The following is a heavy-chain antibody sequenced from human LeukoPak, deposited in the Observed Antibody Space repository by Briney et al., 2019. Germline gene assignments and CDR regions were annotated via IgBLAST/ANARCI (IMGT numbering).Heavy chain of an antibody. CDR2: IYYSGST. D-gene: IGHD3-16*01. CDR3: ARDGGIEVDAFDI. Sequence: SETLSLTCTVSGDSISRTYYYWGWIRQPPGKGLEWIGYIYYSGSTNYNPSLKSRVTISVDTSKNQFSLKLSSVTAADTAVYYCARDGGIEVDAFDIWGQGTMVTVSS. CDR1: GDSISRTYYY. J-gene: IGHJ3*02. V-gene: IGHV4-61*01.